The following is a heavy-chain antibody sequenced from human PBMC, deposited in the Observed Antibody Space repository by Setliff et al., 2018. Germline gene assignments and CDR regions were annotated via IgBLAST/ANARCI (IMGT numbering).Heavy chain of an antibody. CDR2: IKEDGGEK. Sequence: PGGSLRLSCAASRFTFSNYWMSLVRQAPGKGLEWVANIKEDGGEKYYVDSVKGRFTVSRDNAKNSLDLQMNSLRGEDTAVYYCVRDRWKVIVNRGDDAFDLWGQGAMVTVSS. CDR3: VRDRWKVIVNRGDDAFDL. V-gene: IGHV3-7*01. J-gene: IGHJ3*01. D-gene: IGHD3-22*01. CDR1: RFTFSNYW.